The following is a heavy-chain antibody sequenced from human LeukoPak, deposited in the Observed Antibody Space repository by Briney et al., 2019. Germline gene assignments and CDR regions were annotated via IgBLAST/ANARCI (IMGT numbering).Heavy chain of an antibody. CDR1: GFTFSSYS. Sequence: GGSLSLSCAASGFTFSSYSMNWVRQAPGKGPEWVLSISSSSSYIYYADSMKGRFTISRDNAKNSLYLQMNSLRAEDTAVYYCAGNNWLGEFENWFDPWGQGTLVTVSS. CDR2: ISSSSSYI. D-gene: IGHD3-10*01. CDR3: AGNNWLGEFENWFDP. V-gene: IGHV3-21*01. J-gene: IGHJ5*02.